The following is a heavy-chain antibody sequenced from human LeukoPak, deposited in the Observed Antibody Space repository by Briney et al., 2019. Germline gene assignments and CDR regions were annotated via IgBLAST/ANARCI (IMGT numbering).Heavy chain of an antibody. V-gene: IGHV4-31*03. J-gene: IGHJ4*02. CDR2: IYYSGST. CDR1: GGSISSGGYY. CDR3: ARGRTASFDY. D-gene: IGHD5-18*01. Sequence: SETLSLTCTVSGGSISSGGYYWSWIRQHPGKGLEWIGYIYYSGSTYYNPSLKSRVTISVDTSKNQFSLKLSSVTAADTAVYYCARGRTASFDYWGQGTLVTVSS.